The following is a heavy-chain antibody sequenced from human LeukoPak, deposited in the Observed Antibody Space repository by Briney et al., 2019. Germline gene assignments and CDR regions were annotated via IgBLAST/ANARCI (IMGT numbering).Heavy chain of an antibody. CDR3: ARDSCGSPSCFDY. Sequence: GGSLRLSCAASGFTFSTYWMNWVRQAPGKGLEWVANIKQDGSEKYYVDSVKGRFTISRDNAKNSLYLQMNGLRAEDTAVYYCARDSCGSPSCFDYWGQGTLVTVSS. J-gene: IGHJ4*02. CDR2: IKQDGSEK. CDR1: GFTFSTYW. D-gene: IGHD2-2*01. V-gene: IGHV3-7*01.